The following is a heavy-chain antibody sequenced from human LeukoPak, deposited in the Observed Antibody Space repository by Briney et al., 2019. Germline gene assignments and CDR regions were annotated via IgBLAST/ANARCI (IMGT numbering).Heavy chain of an antibody. CDR2: INPNSGGT. D-gene: IGHD6-19*01. J-gene: IGHJ4*02. CDR1: GYTFTGYY. V-gene: IGHV1-2*02. CDR3: ARGPVAVAGTGQLFDY. Sequence: GASVKVSCKASGYTFTGYYMHWVRQAPGQGLEWMGWINPNSGGTNYAQKFQGRVTMTRDMSTSTVYMELSSLRSEDTAVYYCARGPVAVAGTGQLFDYWGQGTLVTVSS.